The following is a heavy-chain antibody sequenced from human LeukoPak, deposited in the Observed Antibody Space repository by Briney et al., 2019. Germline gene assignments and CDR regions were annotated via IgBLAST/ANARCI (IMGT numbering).Heavy chain of an antibody. Sequence: SVKVSCKASGGTFSSYAISRVRQAPGQGLEWMGRIIPIFGTANYAQKFQGRVTITTDESTSTAYMELSSLRSEDTAVYYCARDTPYSSSDQDFDYWGQGTLVTVSS. CDR3: ARDTPYSSSDQDFDY. CDR1: GGTFSSYA. D-gene: IGHD6-6*01. J-gene: IGHJ4*02. V-gene: IGHV1-69*05. CDR2: IIPIFGTA.